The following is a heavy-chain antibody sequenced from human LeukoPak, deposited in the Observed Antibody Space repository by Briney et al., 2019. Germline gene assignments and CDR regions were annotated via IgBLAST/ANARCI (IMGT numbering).Heavy chain of an antibody. Sequence: PSVTLSLTCTVSGGSISSYYWSWIRQPAGKGLEWIGRIYTSGSTNYNPSLKSRVTMSVDTSKNQFSPKLSSVTAADTAVYYCARAGSSGWSRGYFDYWGQGTLVTVSS. D-gene: IGHD6-19*01. V-gene: IGHV4-4*07. J-gene: IGHJ4*02. CDR3: ARAGSSGWSRGYFDY. CDR2: IYTSGST. CDR1: GGSISSYY.